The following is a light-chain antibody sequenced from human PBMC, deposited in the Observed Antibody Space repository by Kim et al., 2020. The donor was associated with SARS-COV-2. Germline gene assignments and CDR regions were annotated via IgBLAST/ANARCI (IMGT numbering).Light chain of an antibody. J-gene: IGLJ3*02. V-gene: IGLV4-60*03. CDR1: SGHSSYI. Sequence: SVKRTCTLSSGHSSYIIAWHQQQPGKAPRYLMKLEGSGSYNKGSGVPDRFSGSSSGADRCLTISNLQSEDEADYYCETWDSNIRVFGGGTQLTVL. CDR2: LEGSGSY. CDR3: ETWDSNIRV.